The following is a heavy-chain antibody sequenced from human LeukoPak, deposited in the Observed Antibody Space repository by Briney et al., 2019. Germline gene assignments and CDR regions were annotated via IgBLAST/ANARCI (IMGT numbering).Heavy chain of an antibody. Sequence: GASVKVSCKDSGYTFTNYGINWVRQAPGQGLEWMGGINTYKGDTSYAQKFQDRVTMTTDTSTRTAYMEVTSLRSDDTAVFYCARSLGRAAAGVFDFWGQGTLVTVSS. J-gene: IGHJ4*02. CDR1: GYTFTNYG. D-gene: IGHD6-13*01. CDR2: INTYKGDT. V-gene: IGHV1-18*01. CDR3: ARSLGRAAAGVFDF.